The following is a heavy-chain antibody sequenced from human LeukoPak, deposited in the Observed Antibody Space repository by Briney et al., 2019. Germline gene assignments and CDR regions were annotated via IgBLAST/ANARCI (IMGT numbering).Heavy chain of an antibody. CDR3: ALPLRDGDFYFDY. J-gene: IGHJ4*02. Sequence: GGSLRLSCAASGFTFSNYWMHWVRQAPGKGLVWVSRINRDGRSTNYADSVKGRFTISRDNAKNTVFLQMNSLKAEDTAVYYCALPLRDGDFYFDYWGQGALVTVSS. D-gene: IGHD4-17*01. V-gene: IGHV3-74*01. CDR1: GFTFSNYW. CDR2: INRDGRST.